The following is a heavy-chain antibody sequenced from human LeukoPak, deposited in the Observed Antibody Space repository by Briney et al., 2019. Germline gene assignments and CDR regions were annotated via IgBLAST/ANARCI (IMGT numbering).Heavy chain of an antibody. CDR2: IYTSGST. CDR3: ARAPILTGYSTDAFDI. D-gene: IGHD3-9*01. CDR1: GGSISSYY. V-gene: IGHV4-4*07. Sequence: SETLSLTCTVSGGSISSYYWSWIRQPAGRGLEWIGRIYTSGSTNYNPSLKSRVTISVDTSKNQFSLKLSSVTAADTAVYYCARAPILTGYSTDAFDIWGQGTMVTVSS. J-gene: IGHJ3*02.